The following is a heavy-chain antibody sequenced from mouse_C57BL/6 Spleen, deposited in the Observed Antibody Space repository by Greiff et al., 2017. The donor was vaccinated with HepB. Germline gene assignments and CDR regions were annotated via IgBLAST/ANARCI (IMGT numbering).Heavy chain of an antibody. CDR1: GYTFTDYY. V-gene: IGHV1-19*01. D-gene: IGHD1-1*02. J-gene: IGHJ4*01. Sequence: VQLQQSGPVLVKPGASVKMSCKASGYTFTDYYMNWVKQSHGKSLEWIGVINPYNGGTSYNQKFKGKATLTVDKSSSTAYMELNSLTSEDSAVYYCARRTMFNYYAMDYWGQGTSVTVSA. CDR3: ARRTMFNYYAMDY. CDR2: INPYNGGT.